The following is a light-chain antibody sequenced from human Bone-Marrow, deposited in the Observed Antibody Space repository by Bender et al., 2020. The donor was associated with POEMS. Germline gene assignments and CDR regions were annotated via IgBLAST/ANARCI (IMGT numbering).Light chain of an antibody. CDR2: GVT. V-gene: IGLV2-14*03. Sequence: QSALTQPASVSGSPGQWITISCTATSSDVGDFNYVSWYQQHPGKAPKLLIYGVTTRPSGISNRFSGSKSANTAYLIVSGLQTEDEADYYCSSYVGNERVFGGGTKLTVL. CDR1: SSDVGDFNY. J-gene: IGLJ3*02. CDR3: SSYVGNERV.